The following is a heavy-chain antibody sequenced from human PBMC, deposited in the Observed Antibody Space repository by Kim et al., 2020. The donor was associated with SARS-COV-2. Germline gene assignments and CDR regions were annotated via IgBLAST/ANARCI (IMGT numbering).Heavy chain of an antibody. J-gene: IGHJ2*01. CDR2: IYYSGST. V-gene: IGHV4-61*01. Sequence: SETLSLTCTVSGGSVSSGSYYWSWIRQPPGKGLEWVGYIYYSGSTNYNPSLKSRVTISVDTSKNQFSLKLSSVTAADTAVYYCARVGLGYCSSTSCYSAGVIWYFDLWGRGTLVTVSS. D-gene: IGHD2-2*01. CDR3: ARVGLGYCSSTSCYSAGVIWYFDL. CDR1: GGSVSSGSYY.